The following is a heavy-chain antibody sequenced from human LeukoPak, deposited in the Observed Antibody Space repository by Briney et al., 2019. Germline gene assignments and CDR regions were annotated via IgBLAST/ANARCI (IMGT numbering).Heavy chain of an antibody. CDR1: GFTFSSYA. Sequence: GGSLRLSCAASGFTFSSYAMTWVRQAPGKGLEWVSSISGSDGSTYYADSVEGRFTISRDNSKNTLYLQMNSLRAEDTAVYYCAYMRGLYYGIDYWGQGTLVTVSS. D-gene: IGHD3-10*01. V-gene: IGHV3-23*01. CDR2: ISGSDGST. CDR3: AYMRGLYYGIDY. J-gene: IGHJ4*02.